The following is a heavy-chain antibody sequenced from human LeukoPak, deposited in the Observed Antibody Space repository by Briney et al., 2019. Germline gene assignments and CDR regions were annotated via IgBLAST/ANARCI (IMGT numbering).Heavy chain of an antibody. D-gene: IGHD5-12*01. CDR3: TRDQRDIATYYYYGMDV. J-gene: IGHJ6*02. Sequence: PGGSLRLSCTASGFTFGDYAMSWVRQAPGKGLEWVGFIRSKAYGGTTEYAASVKGRFTISRDDSKSIAYLQMNSLKTEDTAVYYCTRDQRDIATYYYYGMDVWGQGTTVTVSS. CDR2: IRSKAYGGTT. V-gene: IGHV3-49*04. CDR1: GFTFGDYA.